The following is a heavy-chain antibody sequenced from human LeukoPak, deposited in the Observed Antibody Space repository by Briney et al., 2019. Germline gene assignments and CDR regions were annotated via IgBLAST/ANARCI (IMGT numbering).Heavy chain of an antibody. CDR1: GGSVSSWY. D-gene: IGHD2-2*01. V-gene: IGHV4-59*02. CDR3: ARESDCSSTSCYPDY. CDR2: IYDSGNT. J-gene: IGHJ4*02. Sequence: SETLSLTCTVSGGSVSSWYWSWIRQPPGKGLEWIGYIYDSGNTNYNPSLKSRVTISVDTSKNQFSLKLSSVTAADTAVYYCARESDCSSTSCYPDYWGQGTLVTVSS.